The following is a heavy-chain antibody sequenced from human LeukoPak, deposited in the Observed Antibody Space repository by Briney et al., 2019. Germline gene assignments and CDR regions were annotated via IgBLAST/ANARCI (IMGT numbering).Heavy chain of an antibody. V-gene: IGHV3-23*01. D-gene: IGHD6-25*01. CDR2: ISGNGGST. CDR3: ARLAKGRLFDY. CDR1: GFTFSSYA. J-gene: IGHJ4*02. Sequence: GGSLRLSCAASGFTFSSYAMNWVRQAPGKGLEWVSDISGNGGSTYYADSVKGRFTISRDNAKNSLYLQMNSLRAEDTAVFYCARLAKGRLFDYWGQGTLVTVSS.